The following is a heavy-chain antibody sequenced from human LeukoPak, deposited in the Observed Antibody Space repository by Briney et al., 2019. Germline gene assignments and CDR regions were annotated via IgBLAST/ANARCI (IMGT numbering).Heavy chain of an antibody. J-gene: IGHJ4*02. CDR2: IKQDGSEE. Sequence: PGGSLRLSCAAPGFAFSGYWMSLVRQSPGKGLEWVANIKQDGSEEYYVDSVKGRFTISRDNAKNSVFLQMNSLRAEDTAVYFCASDGGPFDHWGQGTQVTVSS. V-gene: IGHV3-7*01. CDR1: GFAFSGYW. CDR3: ASDGGPFDH. D-gene: IGHD3-16*01.